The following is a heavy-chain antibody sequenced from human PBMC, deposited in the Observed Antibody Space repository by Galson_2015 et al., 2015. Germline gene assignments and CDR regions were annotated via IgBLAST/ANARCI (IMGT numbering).Heavy chain of an antibody. CDR3: ARSIEILHPDS. CDR1: GFIFSDYY. Sequence: SLRLSCAASGFIFSDYYMSWIRQAPGKGLEWVAHITDRSTYTNYADSVKGRFTVSRDNAQNSLFLQMNSLTAEDTAVYYCARSIEILHPDSWGRGTLASFPS. CDR2: ITDRSTYT. D-gene: IGHD2/OR15-2a*01. V-gene: IGHV3-11*06. J-gene: IGHJ5*01.